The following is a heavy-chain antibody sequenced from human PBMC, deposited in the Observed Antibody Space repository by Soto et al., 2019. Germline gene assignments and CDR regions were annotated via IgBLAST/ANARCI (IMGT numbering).Heavy chain of an antibody. CDR2: IKGSHAGGTT. CDR1: GFTFTKAY. J-gene: IGHJ4*02. D-gene: IGHD1-26*01. V-gene: IGHV3-15*01. CDR3: ATEGGYPGSNFYGAY. Sequence: EVQLVESGGGLVEPGGSIRLSCAASGFTFTKAYMTWVRQAPGKGLEWVGRIKGSHAGGTTDYATSVKGRFTISRDDSKNTLYLQMNSLKTEDTSVYYCATEGGYPGSNFYGAYWGQGTLVTVSS.